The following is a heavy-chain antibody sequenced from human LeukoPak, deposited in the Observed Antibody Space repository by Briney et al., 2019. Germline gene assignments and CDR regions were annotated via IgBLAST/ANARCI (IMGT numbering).Heavy chain of an antibody. V-gene: IGHV4-31*03. J-gene: IGHJ4*02. CDR1: GGSISSGGYY. D-gene: IGHD3-22*01. CDR3: ARSDRFLDSSGYQHYFDY. Sequence: TSETLSLTCTVSGGSISSGGYYWSWIRQHPGKGLEWIGYIYYSGSTYYNPSLKSRVTISVDTSKNQFSLKLSSVTAADTAVYYCARSDRFLDSSGYQHYFDYWGQGTLVTVSS. CDR2: IYYSGST.